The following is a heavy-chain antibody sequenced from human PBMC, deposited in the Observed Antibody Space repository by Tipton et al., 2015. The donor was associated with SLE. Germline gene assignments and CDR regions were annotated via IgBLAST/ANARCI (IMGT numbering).Heavy chain of an antibody. CDR2: IYYSGST. Sequence: GLVKPSETLSLTCTASGGSISSYYWSWIRQPPGKGLEWIGYIYYSGSTNYNPSLKSRVTISVDTSKNQFSLKLSSVTAADTAVYYCARVDTAMVAYDYWGQGTLVTVSS. CDR3: ARVDTAMVAYDY. V-gene: IGHV4-59*01. CDR1: GGSISSYY. D-gene: IGHD5-18*01. J-gene: IGHJ4*02.